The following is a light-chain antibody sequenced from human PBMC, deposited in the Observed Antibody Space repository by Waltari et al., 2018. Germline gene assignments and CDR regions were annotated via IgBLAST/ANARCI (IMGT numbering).Light chain of an antibody. CDR1: QNVRN. CDR3: QRSGLSPPLT. CDR2: DAS. J-gene: IGKJ4*01. V-gene: IGKV3-20*01. Sequence: EIVLTQSPATLSLSPGEGATLSCRTSQNVRNLAWYQQKPGQAPRLLIYDASTRVTGIPDRFSGGGSGTDFTLTISRLEPADFAVYYCQRSGLSPPLTFGCGTKVEIK.